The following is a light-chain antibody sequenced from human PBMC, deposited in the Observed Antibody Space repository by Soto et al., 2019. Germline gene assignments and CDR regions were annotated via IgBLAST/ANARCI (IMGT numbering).Light chain of an antibody. CDR2: AAS. CDR1: QTIGSSH. J-gene: IGKJ1*01. CDR3: QQYGGSPRT. Sequence: ILLTQSPGTLSLSPGERATLSCRASQTIGSSHLAWYQQKPGQAPRVLIFAASSRATGIPDRFSGSGSGTDFTLTISRLEPEDFAVYYCQQYGGSPRTFGQGTKVDIK. V-gene: IGKV3-20*01.